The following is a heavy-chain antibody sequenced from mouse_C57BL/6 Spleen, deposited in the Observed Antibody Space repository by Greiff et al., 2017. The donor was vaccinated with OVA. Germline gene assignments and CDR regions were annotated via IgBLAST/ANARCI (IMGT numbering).Heavy chain of an antibody. CDR3: ARSPIYDGYYVDY. D-gene: IGHD2-3*01. CDR1: GYTFTDYN. Sequence: VQLQQSGPELVKPGASVKMSCKASGYTFTDYNMHWVKQSHGKSLEWIGYINPNNGGTSYNQKFKGKATLTVNKSSSTAYMELRSLTSEDSAVYYCARSPIYDGYYVDYWGQGTTLTVSS. J-gene: IGHJ2*01. CDR2: INPNNGGT. V-gene: IGHV1-22*01.